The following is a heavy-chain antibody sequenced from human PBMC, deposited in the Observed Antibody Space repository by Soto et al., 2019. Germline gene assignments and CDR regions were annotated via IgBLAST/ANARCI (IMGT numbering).Heavy chain of an antibody. CDR1: GGSFSGYY. Sequence: PSETLSLTCAVYGGSFSGYYWSWIRQPPGKGLEWIGEINHSGSTNYNPSLKSRVTISVDTSKNQFSLQLNSLTPEDTAVYYCARAKEYTRSSGLAAWGQGITVTVSS. CDR2: INHSGST. J-gene: IGHJ6*02. V-gene: IGHV4-34*01. D-gene: IGHD6-6*01. CDR3: ARAKEYTRSSGLAA.